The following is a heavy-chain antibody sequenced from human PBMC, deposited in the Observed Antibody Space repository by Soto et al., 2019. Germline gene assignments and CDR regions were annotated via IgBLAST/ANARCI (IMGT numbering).Heavy chain of an antibody. CDR1: GGSIIGYY. CDR2: ISYGGST. V-gene: IGHV4-59*01. Sequence: PSETLSLTCTVSGGSIIGYYWSWIRQSPGKGLEWIGYISYGGSTNYNPPLKSRVSISVDTSSNQFSLKLSSVSAADTAVYYCARLHCSGGSCYLLDYWGRGTLVTVSS. CDR3: ARLHCSGGSCYLLDY. D-gene: IGHD2-15*01. J-gene: IGHJ4*02.